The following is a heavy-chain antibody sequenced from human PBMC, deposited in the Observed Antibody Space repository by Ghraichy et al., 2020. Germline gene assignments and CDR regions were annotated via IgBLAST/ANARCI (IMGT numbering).Heavy chain of an antibody. J-gene: IGHJ4*02. V-gene: IGHV3-21*01. CDR2: ISSSSSYI. Sequence: GGSLRLSCAASGFTFSSYSMNWVRQAPGKGLEWVSSISSSSSYIYYADSVKGRFTISRDNAKNSLYLQMNSLRAEDTAVYYCARGYNWNDGLIDYWGQGTLVTVSS. D-gene: IGHD1-1*01. CDR1: GFTFSSYS. CDR3: ARGYNWNDGLIDY.